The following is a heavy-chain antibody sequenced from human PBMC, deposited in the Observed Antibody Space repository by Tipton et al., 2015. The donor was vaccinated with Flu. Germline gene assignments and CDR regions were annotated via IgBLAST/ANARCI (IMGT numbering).Heavy chain of an antibody. CDR1: GGSMSNNF. Sequence: LRLSCTVSGGSMSNNFWSWFRQPAEKGLEWIGRIYTSGNTNYSPSLKSRVTMSVDTSKNQFSLKLSSMTAADTAVYYCARDAQEHCSSSSSCSEFDYWGQGTLVTVFS. V-gene: IGHV4-4*07. CDR2: IYTSGNT. J-gene: IGHJ4*02. D-gene: IGHD2-2*01. CDR3: ARDAQEHCSSSSSCSEFDY.